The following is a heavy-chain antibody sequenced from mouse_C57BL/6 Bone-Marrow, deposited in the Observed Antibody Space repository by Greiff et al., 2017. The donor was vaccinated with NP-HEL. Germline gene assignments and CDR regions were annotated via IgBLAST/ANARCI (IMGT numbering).Heavy chain of an antibody. Sequence: QVQLQQPGAELVMPGASVKLSCKASGYTFTSYWMHWVKQRPGQGLEWIGEIDPSDSYTNYNQKFKGKSTLTVDKSSSTAYMQLSSLTSEDSAVYYCARSYGFDYWGQGTTLTGSS. CDR1: GYTFTSYW. CDR3: ARSYGFDY. J-gene: IGHJ2*01. V-gene: IGHV1-69*01. CDR2: IDPSDSYT. D-gene: IGHD1-1*02.